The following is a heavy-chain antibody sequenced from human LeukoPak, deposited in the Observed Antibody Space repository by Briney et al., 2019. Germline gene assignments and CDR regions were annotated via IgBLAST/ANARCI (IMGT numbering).Heavy chain of an antibody. J-gene: IGHJ4*02. V-gene: IGHV4-59*01. CDR1: GGSISSYY. CDR2: IYYSGST. Sequence: SETLSLTCTVSGGSISSYYWSWIRQPPGKGLEWIGYIYYSGSTYYNPSLKSRVTISVDTSKNQFSLKLSSVTAADTAVYYCARYAITIFGATFDYWGQGTLVTVSS. CDR3: ARYAITIFGATFDY. D-gene: IGHD3-3*01.